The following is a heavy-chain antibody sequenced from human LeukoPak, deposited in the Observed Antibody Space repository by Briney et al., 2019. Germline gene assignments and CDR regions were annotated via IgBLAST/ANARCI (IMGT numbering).Heavy chain of an antibody. Sequence: GGSLRLSCAASGFTFTDYWMSWLPQAPGKALEWVANIKRDESEKYHVDHVKGRFTISSDNPKKSVYLKMSSLRAEETAIYYCGRDVSVSGMDVWGEESTVTVSS. V-gene: IGHV3-7*01. D-gene: IGHD5/OR15-5a*01. CDR3: GRDVSVSGMDV. CDR1: GFTFTDYW. CDR2: IKRDESEK. J-gene: IGHJ6*01.